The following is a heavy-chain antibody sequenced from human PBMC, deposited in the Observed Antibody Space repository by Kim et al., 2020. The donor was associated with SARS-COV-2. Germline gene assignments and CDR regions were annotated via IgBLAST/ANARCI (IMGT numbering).Heavy chain of an antibody. J-gene: IGHJ6*02. CDR1: GLIFSEYG. D-gene: IGHD3-10*01. CDR3: VKGSSSFQFYYYGMDV. V-gene: IGHV3-30*03. Sequence: GGSLRLSCAASGLIFSEYGMYWVRQTPGKGLEWVAVIFYDGTKTYYGDFVKGRFTISRDNSKNTLYLQMNSLRTEDTAVYYCVKGSSSFQFYYYGMDVWGRGTTVTVSS. CDR2: IFYDGTKT.